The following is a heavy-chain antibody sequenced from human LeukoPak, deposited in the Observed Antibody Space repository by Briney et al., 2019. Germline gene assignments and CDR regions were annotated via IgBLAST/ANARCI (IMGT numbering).Heavy chain of an antibody. V-gene: IGHV1-18*01. Sequence: ASVTVSCTASGYTFTSYGISWVRQAPGQGLEWMGWISAYNGNTNYAQKLQGRVTMTTDTSTSTAYMELRSLRSDDTAVYYCARQGTQIYYYYGMDVWGQGTTVTVSS. CDR2: ISAYNGNT. CDR3: ARQGTQIYYYYGMDV. CDR1: GYTFTSYG. J-gene: IGHJ6*02. D-gene: IGHD3-10*01.